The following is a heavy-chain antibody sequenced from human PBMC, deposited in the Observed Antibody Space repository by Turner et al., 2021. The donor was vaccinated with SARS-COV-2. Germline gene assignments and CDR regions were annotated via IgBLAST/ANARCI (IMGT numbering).Heavy chain of an antibody. V-gene: IGHV2-5*01. J-gene: IGHJ4*02. CDR3: AHSPFQLRYMGVFDY. D-gene: IGHD2-2*02. CDR2: IYWNDDK. CDR1: GFSLSTSGVG. Sequence: QITLKESGPTLVKPTQPLTLPCTFAGFSLSTSGVGVGWIRQPPGKALEWLAIIYWNDDKRYSPSLKSRLTITKDTSKNQVVLTMTNMDPVDTATYYCAHSPFQLRYMGVFDYWGQGTLVTVSS.